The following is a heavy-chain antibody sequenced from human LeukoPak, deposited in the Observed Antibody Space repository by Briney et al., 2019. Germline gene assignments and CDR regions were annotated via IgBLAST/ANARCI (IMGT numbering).Heavy chain of an antibody. CDR2: MTPNSGNT. Sequence: GASVKVSCKASGYTFTSYDINWVRQATGQGLEGMGWMTPNSGNTGYAQKFQGRVTMTRNTSISTAYMELSSLRSEDTAVYYCARNLLLWFGESSSDCFDPWGQGTLVTVSS. CDR1: GYTFTSYD. CDR3: ARNLLLWFGESSSDCFDP. J-gene: IGHJ5*02. V-gene: IGHV1-8*01. D-gene: IGHD3-10*01.